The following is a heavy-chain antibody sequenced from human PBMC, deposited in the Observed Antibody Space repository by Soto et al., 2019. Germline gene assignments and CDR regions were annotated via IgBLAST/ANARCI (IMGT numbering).Heavy chain of an antibody. J-gene: IGHJ5*01. CDR2: IYYSGST. Sequence: SETLSLTCAVSGGSISSGVCYWSWIRQPPGKGVGWGGYIYYSGSTYYNPSLRSRVTISVDTSKNQFSLKLSAVAAADTAVYFCARVILRGRFDSWGQGALAPVSS. D-gene: IGHD3-3*01. V-gene: IGHV4-30-4*01. CDR3: ARVILRGRFDS. CDR1: GGSISSGVCY.